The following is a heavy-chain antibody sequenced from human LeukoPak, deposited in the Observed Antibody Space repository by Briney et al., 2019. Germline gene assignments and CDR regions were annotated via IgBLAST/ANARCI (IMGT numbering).Heavy chain of an antibody. CDR1: GFTFSNYG. D-gene: IGHD5-24*01. Sequence: GGSLRLSCAASGFTFSNYGMHWVRQAPDKGLEWVAVIRYDGTNKYYADSVRGRFTISRDNSKNTLYLQMNSLRADDTAVYYCARVKVEMATIGWLDPWGQGTLVTVSS. CDR3: ARVKVEMATIGWLDP. V-gene: IGHV3-33*01. J-gene: IGHJ5*02. CDR2: IRYDGTNK.